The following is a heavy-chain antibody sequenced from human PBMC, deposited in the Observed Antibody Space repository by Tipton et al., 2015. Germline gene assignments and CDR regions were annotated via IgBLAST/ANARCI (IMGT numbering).Heavy chain of an antibody. V-gene: IGHV5-51*01. D-gene: IGHD3-9*01. CDR1: GYSFSTYW. Sequence: QLVQSGAEVKKPGESLKISCKGSGYSFSTYWIGWVRQMPGKGLEWMGIIYPGDSDTRYSPSFQGQVTISADKSISTAYLQWSSLKASDTAVYYCARRLPYFEWSKVYYFDYWGQGSPVTVSP. J-gene: IGHJ4*02. CDR3: ARRLPYFEWSKVYYFDY. CDR2: IYPGDSDT.